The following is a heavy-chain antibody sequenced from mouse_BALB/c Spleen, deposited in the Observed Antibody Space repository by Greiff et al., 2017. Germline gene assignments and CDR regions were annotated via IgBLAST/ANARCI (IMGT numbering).Heavy chain of an antibody. J-gene: IGHJ3*01. CDR3: ARHYDGYYGGFAY. V-gene: IGHV2-2*02. D-gene: IGHD2-3*01. CDR1: GFSLTSYG. Sequence: VKLVESGPGLVQPSQSLSITCTVSGFSLTSYGVHWVRQSPGKGLEWLGVIWSGGSTDYNAAFISRLSISKDNSKSQVFFKMNSLQANDTAIYYCARHYDGYYGGFAYWGQGTLVTVSA. CDR2: IWSGGST.